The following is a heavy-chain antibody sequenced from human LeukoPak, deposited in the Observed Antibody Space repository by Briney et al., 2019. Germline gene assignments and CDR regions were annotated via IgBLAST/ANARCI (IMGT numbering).Heavy chain of an antibody. CDR1: GGSISSYY. D-gene: IGHD1-14*01. V-gene: IGHV4-59*01. CDR3: ARLLGTRTPDY. J-gene: IGHJ4*02. CDR2: IYYSGST. Sequence: SETLSLTCTVSGGSISSYYWSWIRQPPGKGLEWIGYIYYSGSTNYNPSLKSRVTISVDTSKNQFSLKLSSVTAADTAVYYCARLLGTRTPDYWGQGTLVTVSS.